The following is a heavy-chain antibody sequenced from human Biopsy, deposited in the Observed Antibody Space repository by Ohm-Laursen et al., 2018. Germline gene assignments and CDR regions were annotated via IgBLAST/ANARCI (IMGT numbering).Heavy chain of an antibody. J-gene: IGHJ3*02. CDR2: IYDRGSTA. D-gene: IGHD1-26*01. Sequence: SETLSLTWAVSGDSVSSGSFYWTWIRQPPGQGLEYIGYIYDRGSTANYNPSLESRVTMSVDTSKNQFSLNLRSVTAADTAVYYCARGTGRYYVYGAFDIWGQGTVVTVSS. V-gene: IGHV4-61*01. CDR3: ARGTGRYYVYGAFDI. CDR1: GDSVSSGSFY.